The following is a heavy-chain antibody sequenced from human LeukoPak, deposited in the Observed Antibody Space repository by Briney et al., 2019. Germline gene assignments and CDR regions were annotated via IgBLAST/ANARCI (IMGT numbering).Heavy chain of an antibody. J-gene: IGHJ4*02. CDR3: ARDDRGTYYYDSSSYSYFDY. Sequence: PGGSLRLSCAASGFTVSSNYMSWVRQAPGKGLEWVSLIYTGGSTYYADSVKGRFTISRDNSKNTLYLQMNSLRAEDTAVYYCARDDRGTYYYDSSSYSYFDYWGQGTLVTVSS. V-gene: IGHV3-66*02. D-gene: IGHD3-22*01. CDR2: IYTGGST. CDR1: GFTVSSNY.